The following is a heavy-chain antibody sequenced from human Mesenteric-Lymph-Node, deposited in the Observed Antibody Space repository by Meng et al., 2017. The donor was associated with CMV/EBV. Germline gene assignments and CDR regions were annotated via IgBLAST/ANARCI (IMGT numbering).Heavy chain of an antibody. D-gene: IGHD5-24*01. Sequence: KVYCKTSGYTFTDYSITWVRQAPGQGLEWMAWISTYNGNTNYVPKLQGRVTVTTDTSTSTVYMELRSLRSDDTAIYYCARGRWGFDPWGQGTLVTVSS. J-gene: IGHJ5*02. CDR1: GYTFTDYS. CDR3: ARGRWGFDP. CDR2: ISTYNGNT. V-gene: IGHV1-18*04.